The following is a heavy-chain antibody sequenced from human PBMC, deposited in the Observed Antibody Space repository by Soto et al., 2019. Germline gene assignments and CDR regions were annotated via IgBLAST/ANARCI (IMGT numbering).Heavy chain of an antibody. CDR3: ARDRDGGTYTYFDN. V-gene: IGHV3-30*03. CDR2: LSHDGSHK. Sequence: QVQLVESGGGVVQPGRSVRLSCAASGFIFSAFGIHWVRQAPGKGLAWVAFLSHDGSHKTYADSVRGRFSISRDNPKNTDYLQMNSLRADDTAVYYCARDRDGGTYTYFDNWGQGTRVTVSS. J-gene: IGHJ4*02. CDR1: GFIFSAFG. D-gene: IGHD1-26*01.